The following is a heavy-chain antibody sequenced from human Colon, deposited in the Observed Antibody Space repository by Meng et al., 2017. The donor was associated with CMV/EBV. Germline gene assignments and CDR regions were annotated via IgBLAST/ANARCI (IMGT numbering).Heavy chain of an antibody. D-gene: IGHD3-16*01. Sequence: GESLKISCAASGFTFRDSAMRWVRQPLGKGLEWVSSITGSGGDKFYADSVRGRFTISRDNCKNTVYLQMNGLGAEDTAIYYCAKGVSGPLYYFDHWGQGMLVTVSS. CDR2: ITGSGGDK. J-gene: IGHJ4*02. V-gene: IGHV3-23*01. CDR1: GFTFRDSA. CDR3: AKGVSGPLYYFDH.